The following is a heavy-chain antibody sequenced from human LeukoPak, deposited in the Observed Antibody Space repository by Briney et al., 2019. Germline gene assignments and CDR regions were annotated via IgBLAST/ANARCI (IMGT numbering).Heavy chain of an antibody. CDR2: IGSDAKT. D-gene: IGHD6-19*01. Sequence: GGSLRLSCAASGFTISNYPMTWVRQAPGKGLEWVSAIGSDAKTYYADSVKGRFTISRDNSKNTLYLHMNSLRAEDTAVYHRAKQSDRSGWYNDYWGRGALVAVSS. CDR1: GFTISNYP. J-gene: IGHJ4*02. V-gene: IGHV3-23*01. CDR3: AKQSDRSGWYNDY.